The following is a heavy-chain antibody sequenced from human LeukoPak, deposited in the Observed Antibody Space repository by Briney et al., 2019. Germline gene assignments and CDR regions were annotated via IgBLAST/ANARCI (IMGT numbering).Heavy chain of an antibody. CDR3: ARGRIGYCSGGSCYYDAFDI. CDR1: GGSFSGYY. D-gene: IGHD2-15*01. Sequence: SETLSLTCAVYGGSFSGYYWSWIRQPSGKGLEWIGEINHSGSTNYNPSLKSRVTISVDTSKNQFSLKLSSVTAADTAVYYCARGRIGYCSGGSCYYDAFDIWGQGTMVTVSS. J-gene: IGHJ3*02. V-gene: IGHV4-34*01. CDR2: INHSGST.